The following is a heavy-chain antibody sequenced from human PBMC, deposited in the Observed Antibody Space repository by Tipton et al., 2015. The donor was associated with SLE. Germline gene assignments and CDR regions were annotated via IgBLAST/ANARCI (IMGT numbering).Heavy chain of an antibody. J-gene: IGHJ4*02. Sequence: TLSLTCSVSGGSIGSIDNFWGWIRQPPGKGLEWIATIYYSGSTYYNPSLKSRVTISVDTSKNQFSLKLSSVTAADTAVYYCARGWGSGWGQGTLVTVSS. CDR3: ARGWGSG. CDR2: IYYSGST. D-gene: IGHD6-19*01. CDR1: GGSIGSIDNF. V-gene: IGHV4-39*07.